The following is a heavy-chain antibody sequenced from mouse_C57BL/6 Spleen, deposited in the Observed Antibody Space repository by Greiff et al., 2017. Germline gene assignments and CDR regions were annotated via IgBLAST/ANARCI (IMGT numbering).Heavy chain of an antibody. CDR1: GYTFTSYW. J-gene: IGHJ1*03. V-gene: IGHV1-52*01. CDR2: IDPSDSET. CDR3: ARTVATRGYFDV. D-gene: IGHD1-1*01. Sequence: QVQLQQPGAELVRPGSSVKLSCKASGYTFTSYWMHWVKQRPIQGLEWIGNIDPSDSETHYNQKFKDKATLTVDKSSSTAYMQRSSLTSEDSAVYYCARTVATRGYFDVWGTGTTVTVSS.